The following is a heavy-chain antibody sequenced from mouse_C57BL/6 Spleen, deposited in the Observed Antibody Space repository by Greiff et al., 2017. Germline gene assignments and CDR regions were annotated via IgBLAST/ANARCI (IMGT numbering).Heavy chain of an antibody. J-gene: IGHJ2*01. V-gene: IGHV1-19*01. D-gene: IGHD1-1*01. CDR3: ARYGTTVVADLDY. CDR1: GYTFTDYY. CDR2: INPYNGGT. Sequence: VQLQQSGPVLVKPGASVKMSCKASGYTFTDYYMNWVKQSHGKSLEWIGVINPYNGGTSYNQKFKGKATLTVDKSSSTAYMELNSLTSEDSAVYYCARYGTTVVADLDYWGQGTTLTVSS.